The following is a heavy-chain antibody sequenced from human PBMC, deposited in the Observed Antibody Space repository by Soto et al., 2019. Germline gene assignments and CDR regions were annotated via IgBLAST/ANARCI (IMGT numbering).Heavy chain of an antibody. V-gene: IGHV4-59*08. CDR2: IYYSGST. D-gene: IGHD3-3*01. CDR1: GGSISSYY. CDR3: ARGSDFWSGYLEYYFVY. J-gene: IGHJ4*02. Sequence: SETLSLTCTVSGGSISSYYWSWIRQPPGKGLEWIGYIYYSGSTNYNPSLKSRVTISVDTSKNQFSLKLSSVTAADTAVYYCARGSDFWSGYLEYYFVYWGQGTLVTVSS.